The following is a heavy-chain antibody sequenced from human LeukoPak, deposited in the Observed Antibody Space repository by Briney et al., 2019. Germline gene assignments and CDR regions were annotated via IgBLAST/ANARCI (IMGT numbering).Heavy chain of an antibody. CDR3: ARGSNWGDY. D-gene: IGHD7-27*01. CDR2: IYYTGST. Sequence: SETLSLTCSVSGGSINGYYWSWIRQPPGRGLEWIGYIYYTGSTNYNPSLKSRVTISVDTSKNQFSLKLSSVTAADTAVYYCARGSNWGDYWGQGTLVTVSS. CDR1: GGSINGYY. J-gene: IGHJ4*02. V-gene: IGHV4-59*12.